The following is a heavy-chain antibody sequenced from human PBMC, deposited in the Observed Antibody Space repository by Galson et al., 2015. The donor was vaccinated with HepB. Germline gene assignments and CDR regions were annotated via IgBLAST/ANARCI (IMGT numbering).Heavy chain of an antibody. Sequence: QSGAEVKKPGASVKVSCKASGYTFTNYGITWVRQAPGQGLEWMGWISGYNGNTNFAQRLQDRVTMTTDTSTSTAYMELRSLRSDDTAVYYCARAEGYYETTGSDYWGQGTLVTVSS. CDR2: ISGYNGNT. D-gene: IGHD3-22*01. V-gene: IGHV1-18*04. CDR3: ARAEGYYETTGSDY. CDR1: GYTFTNYG. J-gene: IGHJ4*01.